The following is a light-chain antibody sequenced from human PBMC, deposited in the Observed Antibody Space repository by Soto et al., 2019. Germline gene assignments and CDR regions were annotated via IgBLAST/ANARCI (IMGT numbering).Light chain of an antibody. J-gene: IGKJ1*01. V-gene: IGKV1-39*01. Sequence: DIQLTQSPSFLAASLGDRATITCRAGQGISNFLEWYQLKPGKAPNLLIYGASTLRSGVPSRFRGSGSGTDFTLTISSLQPEDVATYYCQQSYSNPWTFGQGTKVDIK. CDR3: QQSYSNPWT. CDR2: GAS. CDR1: QGISNF.